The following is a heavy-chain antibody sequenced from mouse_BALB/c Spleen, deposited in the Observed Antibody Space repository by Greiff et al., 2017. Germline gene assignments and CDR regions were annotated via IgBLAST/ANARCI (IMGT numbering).Heavy chain of an antibody. CDR1: GYTFTDYA. CDR3: AREENYFDY. J-gene: IGHJ2*01. Sequence: QVHVKQSGAELVRPGVSVKISCKGSGYTFTDYAMHWVKQSHAKSLEWIGVISTYYGDASYNQKFKGKATMTVDKSSSTAYMELARLTSEDSAIYYCAREENYFDYWGQGTTLTVSS. V-gene: IGHV1S137*01. CDR2: ISTYYGDA.